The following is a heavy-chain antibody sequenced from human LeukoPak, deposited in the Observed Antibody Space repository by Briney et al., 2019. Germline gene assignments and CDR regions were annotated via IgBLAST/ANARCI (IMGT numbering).Heavy chain of an antibody. Sequence: PSEALSLTCAVDGGSFSTYYWNWIRQFPGNGLEWIGEILHSGSTNSNPSLKSRVTILIDTSKNQFSLKLSSVTAADTAVYYCARFPCSGDSCYSGIRAFDIWGQGTMVIVSS. V-gene: IGHV4-34*12. J-gene: IGHJ3*02. CDR3: ARFPCSGDSCYSGIRAFDI. D-gene: IGHD2-15*01. CDR2: ILHSGST. CDR1: GGSFSTYY.